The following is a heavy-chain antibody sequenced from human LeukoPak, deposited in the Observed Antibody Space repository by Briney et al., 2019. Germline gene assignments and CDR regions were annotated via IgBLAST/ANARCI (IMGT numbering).Heavy chain of an antibody. CDR3: ARQSVFTIFGVVIFRPLFDY. V-gene: IGHV1-69*05. CDR1: GGTFSSYA. J-gene: IGHJ4*02. CDR2: IISIFGTA. Sequence: SVKVSCKASGGTFSSYAISWVRQAPGQGLEWMGGIISIFGTANYAQKFQGRVTITTDESTSTAYMELSSLRSEDTAVHYCARQSVFTIFGVVIFRPLFDYRGQGTLFPVSS. D-gene: IGHD3-3*01.